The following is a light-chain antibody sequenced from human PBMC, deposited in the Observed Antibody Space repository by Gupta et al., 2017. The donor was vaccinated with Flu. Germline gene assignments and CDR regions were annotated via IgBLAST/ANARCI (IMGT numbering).Light chain of an antibody. CDR1: SSDVGGYNY. Sequence: QSALTPPASVSGSPGQSITISCTGTSSDVGGYNYVSWYQQHPGKAPKLMIYEVSNRPSGVSNRFSGSKSGNTASLTISGLQAEDEADYYCSSYTSSSLWVFGGGTKLTVL. J-gene: IGLJ3*02. CDR2: EVS. CDR3: SSYTSSSLWV. V-gene: IGLV2-14*01.